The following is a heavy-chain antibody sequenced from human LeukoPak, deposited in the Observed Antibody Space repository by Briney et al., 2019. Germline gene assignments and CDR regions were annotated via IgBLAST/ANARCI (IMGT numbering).Heavy chain of an antibody. V-gene: IGHV3-30*19. CDR3: ARDLVGATRFDY. Sequence: PGGSLRLSCAASGFTFSSYGMHWVRQAPGKGLEWVAVISYDGSNKYYADPVKGRFTISRDNSKNTLYLQMNSLRAEDTAVYYCARDLVGATRFDYWGQGTLVTVSS. CDR1: GFTFSSYG. J-gene: IGHJ4*02. D-gene: IGHD1-26*01. CDR2: ISYDGSNK.